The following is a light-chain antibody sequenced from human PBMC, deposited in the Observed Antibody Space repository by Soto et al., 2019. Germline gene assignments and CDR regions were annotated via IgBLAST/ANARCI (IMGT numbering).Light chain of an antibody. CDR1: QSISSS. Sequence: DIQMTQSPSTLSASVGDRVTITCRASQSISSSLAWYQQRPGKAPKVLIYDASNLENGVPSRFSGSGFGTEFILTISSLQSDDFATYCCQHYGYMWTFGQGTKVDI. V-gene: IGKV1-5*01. CDR3: QHYGYMWT. J-gene: IGKJ1*01. CDR2: DAS.